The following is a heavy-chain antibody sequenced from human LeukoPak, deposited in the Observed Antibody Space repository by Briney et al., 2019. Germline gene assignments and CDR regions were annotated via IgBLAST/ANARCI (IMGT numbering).Heavy chain of an antibody. Sequence: PGGPLRLSCATSGFTFSDYYMSRIRQAPGKGLEWVSYISRSSSTNYADSVKGRFTISRDNADNSVYLQMDSLSAEDTAVYYCARDRGLGYFDPWGQGTLVTVSS. CDR1: GFTFSDYY. D-gene: IGHD3-10*01. CDR3: ARDRGLGYFDP. CDR2: ISRSSST. J-gene: IGHJ5*02. V-gene: IGHV3-11*06.